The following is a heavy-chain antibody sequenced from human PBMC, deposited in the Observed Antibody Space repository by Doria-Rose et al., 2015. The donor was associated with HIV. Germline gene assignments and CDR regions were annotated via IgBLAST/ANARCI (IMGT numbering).Heavy chain of an antibody. CDR1: GFTFSDHY. V-gene: IGHV3-72*01. J-gene: IGHJ4*02. CDR2: SKNKVKSYTT. Sequence: VQLVQSGGGLVQPGGSLRLSCAASGFTFSDHYLDWVRQAAGQGLEWVGRSKNKVKSYTTEYAASVKGRFTISRDGSENSLYLQMNSLKTEDTAVYHCATWISGSYNYWGQGTLVTVSS. CDR3: ATWISGSYNY. D-gene: IGHD1-26*01.